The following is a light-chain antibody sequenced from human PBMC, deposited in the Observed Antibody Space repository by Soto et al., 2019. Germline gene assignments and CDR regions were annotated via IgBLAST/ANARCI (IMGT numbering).Light chain of an antibody. CDR2: EGN. Sequence: QSVLTQPASVSGSPGQSIGISCTGTLSGVDTYSFVSWYQHHPGAAPQLIIFEGNKRPSGVSHRFSGSRSGETASLTISGLQAEDEADYYCCLYARGGVVFGGGTKLTVL. CDR3: CLYARGGVV. J-gene: IGLJ3*02. V-gene: IGLV2-23*01. CDR1: LSGVDTYSF.